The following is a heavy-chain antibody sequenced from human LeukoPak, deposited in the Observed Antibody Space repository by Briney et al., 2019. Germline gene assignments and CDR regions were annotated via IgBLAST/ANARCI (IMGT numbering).Heavy chain of an antibody. Sequence: SETLSLTCAVYGGSFSGYYWSWIRQPPGKGLEWIGEINHSGSTNYNPSLKSRVTISVDTSKNQFSLKLSSVTAADTAVYYCARGGATISEVVIMHDAFDIWGQGTMVTVSS. CDR2: INHSGST. CDR1: GGSFSGYY. CDR3: ARGGATISEVVIMHDAFDI. D-gene: IGHD3-3*01. V-gene: IGHV4-34*01. J-gene: IGHJ3*02.